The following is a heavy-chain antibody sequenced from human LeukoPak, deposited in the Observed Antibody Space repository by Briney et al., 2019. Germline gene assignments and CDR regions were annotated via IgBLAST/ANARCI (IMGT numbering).Heavy chain of an antibody. CDR3: ATGYYDSSGYPFDY. CDR1: GSTLTELS. J-gene: IGHJ4*02. CDR2: FDPEDGET. D-gene: IGHD3-22*01. Sequence: ASVKVSCKVSGSTLTELSMHWVRQAPGKGLEWMGGFDPEDGETIYAQKFQGRVTMTEDTSTDTAYMELSSLRSEDTAVYYCATGYYDSSGYPFDYWGQGTLVTVSS. V-gene: IGHV1-24*01.